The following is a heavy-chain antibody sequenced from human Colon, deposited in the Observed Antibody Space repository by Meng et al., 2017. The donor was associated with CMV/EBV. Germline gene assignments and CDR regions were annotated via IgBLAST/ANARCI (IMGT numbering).Heavy chain of an antibody. J-gene: IGHJ4*02. V-gene: IGHV3-30*04. CDR2: LSYDSATK. CDR1: GFPFSRFA. Sequence: GGSLRLSWAASGFPFSRFAMHWIRRIPGKGLESVTFLSYDSATKYYADSVKGRFTISRDNSNNLLYLQMDSLRAEDTAIYYCARRTGTTIDYWGQGTLVTV. D-gene: IGHD1-7*01. CDR3: ARRTGTTIDY.